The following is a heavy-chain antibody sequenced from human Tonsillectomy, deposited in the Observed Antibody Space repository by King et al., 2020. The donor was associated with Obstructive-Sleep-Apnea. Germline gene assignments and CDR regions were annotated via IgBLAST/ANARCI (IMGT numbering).Heavy chain of an antibody. CDR2: ISYDGIKK. CDR3: ARGSTISSYDLAN. Sequence: VQLVESGGGGGQPGRSLRRSCGASGFPVNSYAMHPVRQGSGKGLEWGAVISYDGIKKDCVDSGKGRFTISSDNSKNTLYLQMSSLTGEDTAVYFCARGSTISSYDLANWGQGTLVIVSS. CDR1: GFPVNSYA. V-gene: IGHV3-30-3*01. D-gene: IGHD6-13*01. J-gene: IGHJ4*02.